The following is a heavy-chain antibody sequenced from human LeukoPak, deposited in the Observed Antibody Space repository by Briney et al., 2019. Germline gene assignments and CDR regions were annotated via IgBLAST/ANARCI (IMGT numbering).Heavy chain of an antibody. V-gene: IGHV1-69*01. CDR1: GGTFSSYA. Sequence: SVKVSCKASGGTFSSYAISWVRQAPGQGLEWMGGIIPIFGTANYAQKFQGRVTITADESTSTAYMELSSLRSEDTAVYYCARDQSRSSWAFDYWGQGTLVTVSS. CDR3: ARDQSRSSWAFDY. D-gene: IGHD6-13*01. CDR2: IIPIFGTA. J-gene: IGHJ4*02.